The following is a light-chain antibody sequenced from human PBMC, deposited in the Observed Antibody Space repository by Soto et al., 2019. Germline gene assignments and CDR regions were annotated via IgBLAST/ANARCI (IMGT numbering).Light chain of an antibody. J-gene: IGKJ5*01. V-gene: IGKV1-39*01. CDR3: HQSYSTLSIS. CDR2: AAS. Sequence: DIQMTQSPSSLSASVGDRVTITCRASESISRHLNWYQQKPGKAPNLLIYAASTLQNGVPSRFSVSGSGTDFTLTISSLQPEDFATYYCHQSYSTLSISFGQVTRLEIK. CDR1: ESISRH.